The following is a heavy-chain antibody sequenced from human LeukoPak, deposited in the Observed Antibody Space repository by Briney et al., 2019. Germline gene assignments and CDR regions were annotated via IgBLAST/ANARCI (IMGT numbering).Heavy chain of an antibody. J-gene: IGHJ6*03. V-gene: IGHV4-34*01. CDR1: GGSFSGYY. Sequence: PSETLSLTCAVYGGSFSGYYWSWIRQPPGKGLEWIGEINHSGSTNYNPSLKSRVTISVDTSKNQFSLKLSSVTAADTAVYYCARETVLIVVVPAASYYYYMDVWGKGTTVTISS. CDR2: INHSGST. CDR3: ARETVLIVVVPAASYYYYMDV. D-gene: IGHD2-2*01.